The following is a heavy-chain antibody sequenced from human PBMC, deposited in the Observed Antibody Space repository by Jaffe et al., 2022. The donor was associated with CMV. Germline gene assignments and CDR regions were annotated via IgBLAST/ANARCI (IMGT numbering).Heavy chain of an antibody. CDR3: ATQLVEMATNNDDY. CDR1: GGSISSSSYY. D-gene: IGHD6-6*01. V-gene: IGHV4-39*01. CDR2: IYYSGST. Sequence: QLQLQESGPGLVKPSETLSLTCTVSGGSISSSSYYWGWIRQPPGKGLEWIGSIYYSGSTYYNPSLKSRVTISVDTSKNQFSLKLSSVTAADTAVYYCATQLVEMATNNDDYWGQGTLVTVSS. J-gene: IGHJ4*02.